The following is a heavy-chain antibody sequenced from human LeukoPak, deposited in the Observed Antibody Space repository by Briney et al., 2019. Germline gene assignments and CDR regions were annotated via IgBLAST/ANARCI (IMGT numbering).Heavy chain of an antibody. CDR3: ARWYYDSSGYRYFDY. CDR2: IDYSGNT. Sequence: SETLSLTCTVSGVSISTYCWTWIRQPPGKGLEWIGNIDYSGNTKYNPSLKSRVTISVDTSKNHFSLKLSSVTAADTAVYYCARWYYDSSGYRYFDYWGQGTLVIVSS. D-gene: IGHD3-22*01. J-gene: IGHJ4*02. CDR1: GVSISTYC. V-gene: IGHV4-59*12.